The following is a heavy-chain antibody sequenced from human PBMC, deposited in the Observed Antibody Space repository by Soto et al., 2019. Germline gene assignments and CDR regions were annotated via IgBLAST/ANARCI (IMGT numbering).Heavy chain of an antibody. Sequence: QVQLQESGPGLVKPSQTLSLTCTVSGGSISSGGYYWSWIRQHRGKGLEWIGYIYHSGSTYYNPSLKSRVTISVDRSTNQFSLKLSSVTAADTAVYYCARADGSVRVGVPAATNWFAPWGQGTLVTVSS. CDR1: GGSISSGGYY. V-gene: IGHV4-31*03. D-gene: IGHD2-2*01. CDR2: IYHSGST. J-gene: IGHJ5*02. CDR3: ARADGSVRVGVPAATNWFAP.